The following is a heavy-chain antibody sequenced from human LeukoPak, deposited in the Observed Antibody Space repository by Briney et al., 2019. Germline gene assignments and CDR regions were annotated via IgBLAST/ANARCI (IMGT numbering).Heavy chain of an antibody. V-gene: IGHV4-30-4*08. Sequence: SETLSLTXTVSGGSISSDDYYWSWIRQPPGKGLEWIGFIYYSGSTYYNPSLKTRVTISIDTSKNQFSLRLSSVTAADTAVYYCARCPSPGWFDPWGQGTLVTVSS. CDR3: ARCPSPGWFDP. J-gene: IGHJ5*02. CDR1: GGSISSDDYY. CDR2: IYYSGST.